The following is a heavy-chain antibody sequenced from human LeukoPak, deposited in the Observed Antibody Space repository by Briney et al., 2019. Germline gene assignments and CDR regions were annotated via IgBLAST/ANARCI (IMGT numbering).Heavy chain of an antibody. CDR2: ISASGNST. D-gene: IGHD3-10*01. CDR1: GFTFSRYA. Sequence: GGSLRLSCAASGFTFSRYAMSWVRQAPGKGLEWVSAISASGNSTFYADSVKGRFTISRDNSKNTLYLQMNSLRAEDTAVYYCAKARGTMVRGVIGIDYWGQGTLVTVSS. CDR3: AKARGTMVRGVIGIDY. V-gene: IGHV3-23*01. J-gene: IGHJ4*02.